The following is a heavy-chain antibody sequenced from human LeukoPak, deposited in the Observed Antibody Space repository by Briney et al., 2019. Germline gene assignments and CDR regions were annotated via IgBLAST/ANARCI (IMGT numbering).Heavy chain of an antibody. J-gene: IGHJ5*02. Sequence: ASVKVSCKASRGTFSSYAISWVRQAPGQGLEWMGGIIPILGTANYAQKFQGRVTITADEFTSAAYMELSSLRSEDTAVYYCARVFPPINGYGSGSYSFLGSLDPWGQGTLVTVSS. CDR2: IIPILGTA. CDR3: ARVFPPINGYGSGSYSFLGSLDP. V-gene: IGHV1-69*13. CDR1: RGTFSSYA. D-gene: IGHD3-10*01.